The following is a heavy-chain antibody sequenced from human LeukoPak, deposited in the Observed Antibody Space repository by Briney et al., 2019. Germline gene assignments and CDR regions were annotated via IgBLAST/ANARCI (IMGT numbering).Heavy chain of an antibody. CDR1: GHSINTDYY. CDR2: IYHSGST. Sequence: SGPGLVKPSVTLSLTCTVSGHSINTDYYWAWVRQPPGKGLEWIGSIYHSGSTYYGPALKSRVTISVDTSKNQFSLQLSSVTAADTAVYYCTRDPGYARYKDVWGKGTTVTVSS. D-gene: IGHD1-1*01. CDR3: TRDPGYARYKDV. J-gene: IGHJ6*03. V-gene: IGHV4-38-2*02.